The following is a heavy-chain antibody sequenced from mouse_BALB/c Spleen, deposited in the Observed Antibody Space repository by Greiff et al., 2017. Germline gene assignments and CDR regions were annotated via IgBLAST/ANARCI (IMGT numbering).Heavy chain of an antibody. J-gene: IGHJ4*01. CDR2: ISNGGGST. CDR1: GFTFSSYT. CDR3: ARLIRYYAMDY. Sequence: EVQLVESGGGLVQPGGSLKLSCAASGFTFSSYTMSWVRQTPEKRLEWVAYISNGGGSTYYPDTVKGRFTISRDNAKNTLYLQMSSLKSEDTAMYYCARLIRYYAMDYWGQGTSVTVSS. D-gene: IGHD2-12*01. V-gene: IGHV5-12-2*01.